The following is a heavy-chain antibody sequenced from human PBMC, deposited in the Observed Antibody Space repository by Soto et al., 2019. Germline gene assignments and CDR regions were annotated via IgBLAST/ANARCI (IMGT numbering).Heavy chain of an antibody. J-gene: IGHJ5*02. V-gene: IGHV4-31*03. D-gene: IGHD6-13*01. CDR2: IIHSGST. CDR3: VRGGIAGNWFDP. CDR1: GGSITSGGFY. Sequence: QVQLQESGPGLVKPSHTLSLTCSVSGGSITSGGFYWSWIRQHPEKGLVLIAYIIHSGSTDFHPSIYVRIIISADASKNQFSVKRTSVTAADTAVYYCVRGGIAGNWFDPWGQGTLVTVSS.